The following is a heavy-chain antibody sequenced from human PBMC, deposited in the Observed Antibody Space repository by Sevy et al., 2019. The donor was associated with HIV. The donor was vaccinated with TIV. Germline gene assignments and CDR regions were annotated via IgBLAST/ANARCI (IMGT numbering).Heavy chain of an antibody. V-gene: IGHV3-30*18. CDR2: ISYDGSNK. Sequence: GGSLRLSCAASGFTFSSYGMHWVRQAPGKGLDWVTVISYDGSNKYYADSVKGRFTISRDNSKNTLYLQMNSLRVEDTAVYYCAKGGQWLVRDWFDPWAQGTLVTVSS. J-gene: IGHJ5*02. D-gene: IGHD6-19*01. CDR3: AKGGQWLVRDWFDP. CDR1: GFTFSSYG.